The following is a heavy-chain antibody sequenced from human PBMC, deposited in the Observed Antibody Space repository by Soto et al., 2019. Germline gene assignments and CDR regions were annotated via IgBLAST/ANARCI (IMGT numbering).Heavy chain of an antibody. J-gene: IGHJ4*02. Sequence: GFLRLSCVASGLTVSSNYMGWVRQAPGKGLEWASFMKSGDSAYYADSVRGRFTVSRDDSKNTLYLQMNSLRVEDTAAYYCARVQSDSNGRYHFDHWGQGTQVTVSS. CDR3: ARVQSDSNGRYHFDH. CDR2: MKSGDSA. D-gene: IGHD3-22*01. CDR1: GLTVSSNY. V-gene: IGHV3-53*05.